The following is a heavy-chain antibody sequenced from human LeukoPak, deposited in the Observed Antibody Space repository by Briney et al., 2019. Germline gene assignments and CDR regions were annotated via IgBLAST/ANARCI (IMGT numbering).Heavy chain of an antibody. CDR2: IYSTGST. J-gene: IGHJ4*02. CDR1: GGSFSSSTYY. Sequence: SQTLSLTCTVSGGSFSSSTYYWSWIRQPTGQGLEWIGRIYSTGSTRYNPSLKSRVTISVDTSKNHFSLKLSSVTAADTAVYYCARVAAARPDYFDYWGQGALVTVSS. V-gene: IGHV4-61*02. D-gene: IGHD6-6*01. CDR3: ARVAAARPDYFDY.